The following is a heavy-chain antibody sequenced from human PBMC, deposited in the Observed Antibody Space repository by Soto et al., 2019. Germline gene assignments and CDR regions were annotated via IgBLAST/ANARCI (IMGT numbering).Heavy chain of an antibody. CDR1: GFTFSSYW. CDR3: ANYGILPDAFDI. V-gene: IGHV3-74*01. CDR2: INSDGSST. J-gene: IGHJ3*02. D-gene: IGHD3-9*01. Sequence: GGSLRLSCAASGFTFSSYWMHWVRQAPGKGLVWVSRINSDGSSTSYADSVKGRFTISRDNAKNTLYLQMNSLRAEDTAVYYCANYGILPDAFDIWGQGTMVTVSS.